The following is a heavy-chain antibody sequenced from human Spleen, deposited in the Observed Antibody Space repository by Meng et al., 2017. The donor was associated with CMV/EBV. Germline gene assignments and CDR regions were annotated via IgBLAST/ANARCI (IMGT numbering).Heavy chain of an antibody. CDR1: GYTLTELS. D-gene: IGHD4-23*01. CDR3: ATAESTVVTPGGYYYGMDV. Sequence: ASVKVSCKVSGYTLTELSMHWVRQAPGKGLEWMGGFDPEDGETIYAQKFQGRVTMTEDTSTDTAYVELSSLRSEDTAVYYCATAESTVVTPGGYYYGMDVWGQGTTVTVSS. CDR2: FDPEDGET. J-gene: IGHJ6*02. V-gene: IGHV1-24*01.